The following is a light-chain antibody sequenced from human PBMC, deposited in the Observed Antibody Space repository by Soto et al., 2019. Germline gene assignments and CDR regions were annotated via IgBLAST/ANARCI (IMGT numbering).Light chain of an antibody. CDR2: GNT. CDR1: SSNIGAGYD. V-gene: IGLV1-40*01. Sequence: SVLTQPPSVSGAPGQRVTISCTGSSSNIGAGYDVNWYQQLPGTAPKLLIYGNTNRPSGVPDRFSGSKSGTSGSLAISGLQTEDEAVYYCQSWDTRLSGSVFGGGTKLTVL. CDR3: QSWDTRLSGSV. J-gene: IGLJ2*01.